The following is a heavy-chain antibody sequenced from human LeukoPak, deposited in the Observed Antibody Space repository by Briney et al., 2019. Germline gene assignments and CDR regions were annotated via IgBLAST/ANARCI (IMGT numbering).Heavy chain of an antibody. Sequence: SETLSLTCAVSGYSLGKNYYWGWIRQSPGKGLEWIGRTYGRASTSYNPSLMNRVTMSVDTFKNHFSLQLTSVTAADTAVYYCARYDSRGSASTKFDYWGPGIQVTVSS. CDR1: GYSLGKNYY. V-gene: IGHV4-38-2*01. J-gene: IGHJ4*02. D-gene: IGHD3-3*01. CDR3: ARYDSRGSASTKFDY. CDR2: TYGRAST.